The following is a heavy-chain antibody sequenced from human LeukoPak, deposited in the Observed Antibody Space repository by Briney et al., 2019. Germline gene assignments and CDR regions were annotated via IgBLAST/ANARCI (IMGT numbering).Heavy chain of an antibody. V-gene: IGHV4-4*02. Sequence: ASGTLSLTCAVSGGSISSSNWWSWVRQPPGKGLEWLGSISQSGNTYNNPSLKSRVTLSVDTSKNQVSLKLTSVSAADTAVYYCARSGINDYFKYWGPGILVTVST. CDR1: GGSISSSNW. CDR2: ISQSGNT. CDR3: ARSGINDYFKY. J-gene: IGHJ4*02. D-gene: IGHD3-16*01.